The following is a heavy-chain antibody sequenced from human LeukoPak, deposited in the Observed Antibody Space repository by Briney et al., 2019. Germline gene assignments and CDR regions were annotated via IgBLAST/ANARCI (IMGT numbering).Heavy chain of an antibody. V-gene: IGHV3-23*01. D-gene: IGHD6-19*01. J-gene: IGHJ4*02. CDR2: INDNGANT. CDR1: GFTFSSYG. CDR3: TKGDGGWYPIDS. Sequence: PGRSLRLSCSASGFTFSSYGMHWVRQAPGKGLEWVSTINDNGANTHYADSVKGRFTISRDSSKNTLFLQMNSLRADDTARYYCTKGDGGWYPIDSWGQGTLIIVSS.